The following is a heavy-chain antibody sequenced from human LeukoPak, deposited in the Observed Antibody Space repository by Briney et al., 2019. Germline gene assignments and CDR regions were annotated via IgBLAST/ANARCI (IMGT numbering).Heavy chain of an antibody. D-gene: IGHD3-22*01. CDR1: GFTFGSYW. CDR2: INSDGSST. V-gene: IGHV3-74*01. CDR3: ARAGDYYDSSGYFSNFDY. Sequence: PGGSLRLSCAASGFTFGSYWMHWVRQAPGKGLVWVSRINSDGSSTSYADSVKGRFTISRDNAKNTLYLQMNSLRAEDTAVYYCARAGDYYDSSGYFSNFDYWGQGTLVTVSS. J-gene: IGHJ4*02.